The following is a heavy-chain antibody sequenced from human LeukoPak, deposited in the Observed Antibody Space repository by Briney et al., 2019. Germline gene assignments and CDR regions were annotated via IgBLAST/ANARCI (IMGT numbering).Heavy chain of an antibody. CDR1: GYIFTDYY. CDR2: IDPSRDVT. Sequence: ASVKVSCKASGYIFTDYYLHWVRLAPGQGLEWMGWIDPSRDVTRYAQNFQGRVTMTWDTSMSTAYMEVTRLTSDDTAMFYCARDPPATTAFDVWGQGTMVIVSS. V-gene: IGHV1-2*02. D-gene: IGHD1-1*01. CDR3: ARDPPATTAFDV. J-gene: IGHJ3*01.